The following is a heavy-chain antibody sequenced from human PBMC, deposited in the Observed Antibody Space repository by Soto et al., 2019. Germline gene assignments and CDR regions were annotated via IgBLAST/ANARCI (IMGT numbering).Heavy chain of an antibody. Sequence: GGSLRLSCAASGFTFSSYAMSWVRQAPGKGLEWVSAISGSGGSTYYADSVKGRFTISRDNSKNTLYLQMNSLRAEDTAVYYCAKDLSVSSRGEIGHFQHWGQGALVTVSS. CDR3: AKDLSVSSRGEIGHFQH. J-gene: IGHJ1*01. CDR1: GFTFSSYA. V-gene: IGHV3-23*01. D-gene: IGHD6-13*01. CDR2: ISGSGGST.